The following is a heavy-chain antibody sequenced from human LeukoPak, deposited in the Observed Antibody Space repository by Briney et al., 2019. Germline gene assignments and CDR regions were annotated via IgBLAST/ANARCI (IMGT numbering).Heavy chain of an antibody. CDR3: AREYNSLDY. V-gene: IGHV3-30*03. CDR2: ISYDGSNK. D-gene: IGHD1-14*01. Sequence: PGGSLRLSCAASGFTFSSYGIHWVRQAPGKGLEWVAVISYDGSNKYYADSVKGRFTISRDNSKNTLYLQMNSLRAEDTAVYYCAREYNSLDYWGQGTLVTAST. CDR1: GFTFSSYG. J-gene: IGHJ4*02.